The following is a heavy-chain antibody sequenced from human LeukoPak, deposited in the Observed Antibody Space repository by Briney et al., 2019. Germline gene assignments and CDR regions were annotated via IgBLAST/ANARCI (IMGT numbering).Heavy chain of an antibody. CDR3: ARVPIDSRAFDI. CDR1: GGSISSYY. D-gene: IGHD3-22*01. V-gene: IGHV4-59*01. Sequence: PSETLSLTCTVSGGSISSYYWSWIRQLPGKGLEWIGYIYYSGSTNYNPSLKSRVTISVDTSKNQFSLKLSSVTAADTAVYYCARVPIDSRAFDIWGQGTMVTVSS. J-gene: IGHJ3*02. CDR2: IYYSGST.